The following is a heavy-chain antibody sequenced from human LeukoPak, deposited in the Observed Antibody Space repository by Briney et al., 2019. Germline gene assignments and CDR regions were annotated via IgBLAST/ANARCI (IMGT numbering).Heavy chain of an antibody. V-gene: IGHV3-53*01. Sequence: QPGGSLRLSCAASGFTVSSNYMSWVRQAPGKGLEWVSVIYSGGSTYYADSVKGRFTISRDNPKNTLYLQMNSLRAEDTAVYYCAAGGAVAAHYYYYYYMDVWGKGTTVTISS. D-gene: IGHD6-19*01. J-gene: IGHJ6*03. CDR3: AAGGAVAAHYYYYYYMDV. CDR2: IYSGGST. CDR1: GFTVSSNY.